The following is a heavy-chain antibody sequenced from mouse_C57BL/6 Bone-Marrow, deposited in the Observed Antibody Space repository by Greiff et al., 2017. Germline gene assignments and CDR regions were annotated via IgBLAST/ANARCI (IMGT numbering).Heavy chain of an antibody. D-gene: IGHD2-1*01. CDR2: IYPGSGST. Sequence: QVQLQQPGAELVKPGASVKMSCKASGYTFTSYWITWVKQRPGQGLEWIGDIYPGSGSTNYNEKFKSKATLTVDTSSSTAYMQLSSLTSEDSAVYYCARWVAFYYGNYVGAMDYWGQGTSVTDSS. CDR3: ARWVAFYYGNYVGAMDY. CDR1: GYTFTSYW. V-gene: IGHV1-55*01. J-gene: IGHJ4*01.